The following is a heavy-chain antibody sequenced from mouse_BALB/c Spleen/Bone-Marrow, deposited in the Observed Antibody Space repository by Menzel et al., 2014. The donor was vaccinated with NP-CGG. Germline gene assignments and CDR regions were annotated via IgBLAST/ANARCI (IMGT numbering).Heavy chain of an antibody. J-gene: IGHJ1*01. D-gene: IGHD2-4*01. CDR2: FAPGSGNT. CDR1: GYTFTSYW. V-gene: IGHV1S41*01. CDR3: ARARSTVITTWYFDV. Sequence: DLVKPGASVKLSGKASGYTFTSYWINWIKQRPGQGLEWIGRFAPGSGNTYYNEMFKGKATLTVDTSSSTAYIQLSSLSSEDSAVYFCARARSTVITTWYFDVWGAGTTATVSS.